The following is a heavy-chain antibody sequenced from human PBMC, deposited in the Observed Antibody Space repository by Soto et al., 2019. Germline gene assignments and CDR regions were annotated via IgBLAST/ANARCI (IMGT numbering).Heavy chain of an antibody. CDR3: AKGAVAGTPTSYYYYCMDV. Sequence: QVQLLQSGAEVKKPGSSVRVSCEASGGTFRTYAISWVRQAPGQGLEWMGEIIPIFGTVNYAQKFQGRVTITADESTTTVYMDLSSLRSEDTAVYYCAKGAVAGTPTSYYYYCMDVWGQGTTVTVSS. CDR2: IIPIFGTV. V-gene: IGHV1-69*12. D-gene: IGHD6-19*01. CDR1: GGTFRTYA. J-gene: IGHJ6*02.